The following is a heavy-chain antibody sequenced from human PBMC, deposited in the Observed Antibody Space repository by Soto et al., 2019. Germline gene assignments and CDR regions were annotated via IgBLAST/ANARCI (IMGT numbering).Heavy chain of an antibody. CDR1: GFTFSSYG. CDR3: AKETIWFGEIAYFDY. J-gene: IGHJ4*02. Sequence: QVQLVESGGGVVQPGRSLRLSCAASGFTFSSYGMHWVRQAPGKGLEWVAVISYDGSNKYYADSVKGRFTISRDNSKNTLNMQMTSLRAEDTAVYYCAKETIWFGEIAYFDYWGQGTLVTVSS. V-gene: IGHV3-30*18. D-gene: IGHD3-10*01. CDR2: ISYDGSNK.